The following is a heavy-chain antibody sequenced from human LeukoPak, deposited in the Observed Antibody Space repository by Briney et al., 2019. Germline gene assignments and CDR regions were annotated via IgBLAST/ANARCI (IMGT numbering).Heavy chain of an antibody. J-gene: IGHJ6*03. CDR1: GASISRGSYY. CDR2: IYTSGDT. D-gene: IGHD2-2*01. V-gene: IGHV4-61*02. CDR3: ARESCNGASCFRAEGFYYFYMDV. Sequence: SQTLSLTCSVSGASISRGSYYWSWIRQPAGKGLEWIGRIYTSGDTNYNPSLGSRVTISVDTSQNQLSLRLTSVTVADTAIYYCARESCNGASCFRAEGFYYFYMDVWGKGTTVTVSS.